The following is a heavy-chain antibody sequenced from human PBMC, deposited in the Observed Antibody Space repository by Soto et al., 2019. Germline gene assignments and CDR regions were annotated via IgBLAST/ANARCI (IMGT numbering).Heavy chain of an antibody. CDR1: GFGVTESETY. V-gene: IGHV3-53*03. CDR2: FYRGGRR. Sequence: EVQMVESGGGLIQPGGSLKLSCAVSGFGVTESETYVSWIRQAPGKGLEWVAAFYRGGRRNYAASVKGRFVISRDKSENSVFLHLNLVRVEDTAVYYCAREGVVGATAKFDRWGQGTMVIVSP. D-gene: IGHD2-15*01. J-gene: IGHJ5*02. CDR3: AREGVVGATAKFDR.